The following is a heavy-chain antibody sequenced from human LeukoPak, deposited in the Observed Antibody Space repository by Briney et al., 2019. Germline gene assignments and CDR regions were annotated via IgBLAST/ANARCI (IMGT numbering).Heavy chain of an antibody. CDR3: ARNYGSGRPLDY. V-gene: IGHV3-21*01. CDR1: GFTFSSYG. J-gene: IGHJ4*02. CDR2: ISSSSSYI. D-gene: IGHD3-10*01. Sequence: PGGSLRLSCAASGFTFSSYGMHWVRQAPGKGLEWVSSISSSSSYIYYADSVKGRFTISRDNAKNSLYLQMNSLRAEDTAVYYCARNYGSGRPLDYWGQGTLVTVSS.